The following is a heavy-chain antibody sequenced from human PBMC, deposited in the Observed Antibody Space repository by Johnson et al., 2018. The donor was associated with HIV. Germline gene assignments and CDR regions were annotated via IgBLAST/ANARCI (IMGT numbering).Heavy chain of an antibody. Sequence: VHLVESGGGLVQPGGSLRLSCAASGFTFSSYAMHWVRQAPGKGLEYVSAISSNGGSTYYANSVKGRFTISRDHSKNTLYLQMGSLRAEDMAVYYCARELQLWFSAFDIWGQGTMVTVSS. V-gene: IGHV3-64*01. CDR3: ARELQLWFSAFDI. D-gene: IGHD5-18*01. J-gene: IGHJ3*02. CDR1: GFTFSSYA. CDR2: ISSNGGST.